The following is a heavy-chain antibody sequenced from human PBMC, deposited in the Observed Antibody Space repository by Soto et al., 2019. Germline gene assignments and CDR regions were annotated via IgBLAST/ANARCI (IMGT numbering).Heavy chain of an antibody. V-gene: IGHV3-21*01. Sequence: PGGSLRLSCAASGFTFSSYSMNWVRQAPGKGLEWVSSISSSSSYIYYADSVKGRFTISRDNAKNSLYLQMNSLRAEDTAVYYCVKGRKWASGSDYRGQGTLVTVSS. CDR3: VKGRKWASGSDY. D-gene: IGHD2-8*01. CDR1: GFTFSSYS. CDR2: ISSSSSYI. J-gene: IGHJ4*02.